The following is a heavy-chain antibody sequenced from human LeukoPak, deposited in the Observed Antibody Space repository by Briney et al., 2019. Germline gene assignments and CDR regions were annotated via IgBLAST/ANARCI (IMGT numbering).Heavy chain of an antibody. CDR3: VRGALRYFDWSAGGDDSFDI. Sequence: GSSVKVSCKASGGYISGYAINWVRQAPGQGLEWMGRIIPVFRRGNYAQKFQGRVTITTDESMSTVYMEVSSLRSEDTAKYYCVRGALRYFDWSAGGDDSFDIWGQGTVVTVSS. CDR2: IIPVFRRG. V-gene: IGHV1-69*05. CDR1: GGYISGYA. D-gene: IGHD3-9*01. J-gene: IGHJ3*02.